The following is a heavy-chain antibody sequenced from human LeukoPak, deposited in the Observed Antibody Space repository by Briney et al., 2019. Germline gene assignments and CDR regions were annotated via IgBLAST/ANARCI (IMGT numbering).Heavy chain of an antibody. Sequence: SETLSLTCAVYGGSFSGYYWSWIRQPPGKGLEWIGEINHSGSTNYNPSLKSRVTISVDTSKNQFSLKLSSVTPADTAVYYCARLPFDYWGQGTLVTVSS. CDR3: ARLPFDY. CDR2: INHSGST. V-gene: IGHV4-34*01. J-gene: IGHJ4*02. CDR1: GGSFSGYY.